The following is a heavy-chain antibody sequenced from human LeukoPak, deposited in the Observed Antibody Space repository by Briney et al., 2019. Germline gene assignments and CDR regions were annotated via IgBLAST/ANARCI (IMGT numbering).Heavy chain of an antibody. J-gene: IGHJ1*01. V-gene: IGHV3-7*01. CDR2: INPGGRDT. D-gene: IGHD2-21*02. CDR1: GFTFNRCW. Sequence: GGSLRLSCAASGFTFNRCWMNWVRQAPGKGLEWVAHINPGGRDTYYVDSVKGRFTISRDNAENSMYLQMNSLRVEDTAVYYCTSWGDTTAEYFQRWGQGTLVTVSS. CDR3: TSWGDTTAEYFQR.